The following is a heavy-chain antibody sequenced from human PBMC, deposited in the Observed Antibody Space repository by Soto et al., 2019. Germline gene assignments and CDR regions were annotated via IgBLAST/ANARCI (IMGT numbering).Heavy chain of an antibody. CDR3: ARGRYYYGSGSYNWFDP. J-gene: IGHJ5*02. Sequence: QVQLQQWGAGLLKPSETLSLTCAVYGGSFSGYYWSWIRQPPRKGLEWIGEINHGGSTNYNTSLKSRVTISVDTSKNQQSLKLSSVTAADTAVYYCARGRYYYGSGSYNWFDPWGQGTLVTVSS. CDR2: INHGGST. CDR1: GGSFSGYY. V-gene: IGHV4-34*01. D-gene: IGHD3-10*01.